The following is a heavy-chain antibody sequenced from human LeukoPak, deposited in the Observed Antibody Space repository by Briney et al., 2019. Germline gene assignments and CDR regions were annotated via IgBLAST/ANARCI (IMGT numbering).Heavy chain of an antibody. D-gene: IGHD3-10*01. CDR2: ISWNSGSI. CDR1: GFTFDDYA. CDR3: AKGTPMVRGPPAFDY. J-gene: IGHJ4*02. Sequence: GGSLRLSCAASGFTFDDYAMHWVRQAPGKGLEWVSGISWNSGSIGYADSVKGRFTISRDNAKNSLYLQMNSLRAEDTALYYCAKGTPMVRGPPAFDYWGQGTLVTVSS. V-gene: IGHV3-9*01.